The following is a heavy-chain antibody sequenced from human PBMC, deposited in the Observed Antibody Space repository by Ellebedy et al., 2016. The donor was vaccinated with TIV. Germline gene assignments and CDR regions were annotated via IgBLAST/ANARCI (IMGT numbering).Heavy chain of an antibody. J-gene: IGHJ2*01. CDR1: GFTFSSYW. V-gene: IGHV3-7*01. CDR2: IKQDGSEK. Sequence: GESLKISXAASGFTFSSYWMSWVRQAPGKGLEWVANIKQDGSEKYYVDSVKGRFTISRDNAKNSLYLQMNSLRAEDTAVYYCARVRGIVVVPAATPGWYFDLWGRGTLVTVSS. CDR3: ARVRGIVVVPAATPGWYFDL. D-gene: IGHD2-2*01.